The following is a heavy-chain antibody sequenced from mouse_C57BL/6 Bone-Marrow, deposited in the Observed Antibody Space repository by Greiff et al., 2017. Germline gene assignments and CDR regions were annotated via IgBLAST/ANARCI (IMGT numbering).Heavy chain of an antibody. V-gene: IGHV1-15*01. CDR1: GYTFTDYE. CDR2: IDPETGGN. D-gene: IGHD1-1*01. CDR3: TDLRLLYDN. J-gene: IGHJ2*01. Sequence: VQLQESGAELVRPGASVTLSCKASGYTFTDYEMHWVKQTPVHGLEWIGAIDPETGGNAYNQKFKGKAILTADKSSSTAYMELRSLTSEDSAVYYCTDLRLLYDNWGQGTTLTVSA.